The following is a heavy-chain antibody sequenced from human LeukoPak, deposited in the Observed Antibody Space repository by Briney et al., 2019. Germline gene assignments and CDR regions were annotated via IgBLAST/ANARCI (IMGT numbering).Heavy chain of an antibody. D-gene: IGHD2-15*01. CDR2: IYHSGRN. J-gene: IGHJ5*02. CDR1: GYSISSGYY. V-gene: IGHV4-38-2*02. Sequence: SETLSLTCSVSGYSISSGYYWGWIRQAPGKGLEWIGSIYHSGRNFYNSSLKSRVTISLDTSKNQFSLQLSSVTAADTAVYYCAIVVVPNWFDPWGQGTLVTVSS. CDR3: AIVVVPNWFDP.